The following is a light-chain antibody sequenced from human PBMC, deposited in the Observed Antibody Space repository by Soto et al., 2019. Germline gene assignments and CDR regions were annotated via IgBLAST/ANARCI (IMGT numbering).Light chain of an antibody. Sequence: DIVLTQSPLSLAVTPGEPASISCRSSQSLLHGNGYNYLDWYLQKQGQSPQLLIYLGSNRASGVPDRFSGSGSGTDFTLRISRVEAEDVGVYYCMEALQTSFTFGPGTKVDLK. J-gene: IGKJ3*01. CDR1: QSLLHGNGYNY. CDR3: MEALQTSFT. V-gene: IGKV2-28*01. CDR2: LGS.